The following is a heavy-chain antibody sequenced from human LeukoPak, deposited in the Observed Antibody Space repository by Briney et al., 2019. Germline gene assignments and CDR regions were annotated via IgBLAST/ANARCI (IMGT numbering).Heavy chain of an antibody. CDR3: ARFRGELMDGFDF. CDR2: IYAGDADT. D-gene: IGHD1-7*01. Sequence: GESLKISCKGSGHSFSTDWIAWVRQMPGKGREWMGVIYAGDADTRYSPSFQGQVTISADKSLNTAYLQWTNLKASDTAMYYCARFRGELMDGFDFWGQGTLVTVFS. CDR1: GHSFSTDW. J-gene: IGHJ4*02. V-gene: IGHV5-51*01.